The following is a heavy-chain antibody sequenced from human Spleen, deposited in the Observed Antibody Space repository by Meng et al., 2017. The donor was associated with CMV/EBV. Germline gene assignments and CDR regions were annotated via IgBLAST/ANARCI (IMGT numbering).Heavy chain of an antibody. CDR2: ISGVSTNT. Sequence: FTVNTFGMTWVRQAPGQGLEWVSSISGVSTNTYYAHSVKGRFTISRDNDKNSLYLQMNSLTIEDTAVYYCARDLGCTGIGCYYDWLDPWGQGTLVTVSS. CDR3: ARDLGCTGIGCYYDWLDP. V-gene: IGHV3-21*01. J-gene: IGHJ5*02. CDR1: FTVNTFG. D-gene: IGHD2-2*01.